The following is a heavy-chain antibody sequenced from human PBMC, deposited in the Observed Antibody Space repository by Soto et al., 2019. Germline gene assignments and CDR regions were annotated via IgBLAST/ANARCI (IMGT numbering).Heavy chain of an antibody. J-gene: IGHJ4*02. V-gene: IGHV1-69*02. Sequence: QVQLVQSGAEVKSAGSSVKVSCKASGDTFNFYSINWVRQAPGLGLEWVGRVNPILSMSNYAQRFQGRVTRTADKSTGTAYMAQRSLRSEDTAIYYCASNYGSGYRAFASWGQGALVTVSS. D-gene: IGHD3-10*01. CDR1: GDTFNFYS. CDR3: ASNYGSGYRAFAS. CDR2: VNPILSMS.